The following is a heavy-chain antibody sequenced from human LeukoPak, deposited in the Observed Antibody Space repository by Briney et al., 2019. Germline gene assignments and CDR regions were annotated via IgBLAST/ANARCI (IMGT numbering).Heavy chain of an antibody. D-gene: IGHD3-3*01. V-gene: IGHV4-4*07. CDR3: ARVSYDFWSGYYRGNWFDP. Sequence: SETLSLTCTVSGGSISSYYWSWIRQPAGKGLEWIGRIYTSGSTNYNPSLKSRVTMSVDTSKNQFSLKLSSLTAADTAVYYCARVSYDFWSGYYRGNWFDPWGQGTLVTVSS. J-gene: IGHJ5*02. CDR2: IYTSGST. CDR1: GGSISSYY.